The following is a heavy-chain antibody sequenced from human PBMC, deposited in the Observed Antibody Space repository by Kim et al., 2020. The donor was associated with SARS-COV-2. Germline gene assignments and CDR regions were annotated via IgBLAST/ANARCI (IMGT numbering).Heavy chain of an antibody. Sequence: GSTNDTPSLKSRVTISVDTSKNQFSLKLSSVTAADPAVYYCARAEIWFDPWGQGTLVTVSS. CDR2: GST. V-gene: IGHV4-61*02. CDR3: ARAEIWFDP. J-gene: IGHJ5*02.